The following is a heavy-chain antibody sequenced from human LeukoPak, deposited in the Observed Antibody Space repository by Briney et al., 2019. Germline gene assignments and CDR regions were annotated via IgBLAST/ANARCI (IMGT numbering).Heavy chain of an antibody. V-gene: IGHV3-48*02. J-gene: IGHJ4*02. D-gene: IGHD5-18*01. Sequence: GGSLRLSCAASGFTFTSYGIHWVRQAPGKGLEWVSFITSSSSSIYYADSVKGRFTISRDNAKNSLYLQMNSLRDEDTAVYYCARGDGTYRRYFDYWGQGTLVTVSS. CDR1: GFTFTSYG. CDR2: ITSSSSSI. CDR3: ARGDGTYRRYFDY.